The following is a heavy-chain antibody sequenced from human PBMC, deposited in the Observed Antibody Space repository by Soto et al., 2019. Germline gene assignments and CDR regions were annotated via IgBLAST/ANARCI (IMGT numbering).Heavy chain of an antibody. Sequence: SETLSLTCTVSGGSIRNVYWSWIRQAPGKGLEWIGFIFHSGNAKYNPSLKSRVTISVDTSKNQFSLKLSSVTAADTAVYYCARVLQYFDWLLSHWGQGTLVTVSS. CDR1: GGSIRNVY. V-gene: IGHV4-59*12. CDR3: ARVLQYFDWLLSH. J-gene: IGHJ4*02. D-gene: IGHD3-9*01. CDR2: IFHSGNA.